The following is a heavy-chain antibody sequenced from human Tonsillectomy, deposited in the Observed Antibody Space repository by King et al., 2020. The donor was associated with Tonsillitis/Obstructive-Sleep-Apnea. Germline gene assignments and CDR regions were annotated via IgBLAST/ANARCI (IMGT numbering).Heavy chain of an antibody. V-gene: IGHV4-59*08. D-gene: IGHD3-22*01. CDR1: GGSISSYY. CDR2: IYYSGST. J-gene: IGHJ4*02. CDR3: ARRPRDSSGYYFDS. Sequence: VQLQESGPGLVKPSETLSLTCTVSGGSISSYYWSWIRQPPGKGLEWIGYIYYSGSTNYNPSLKSRVTISVDTSKNQFSLKLSSVTAADTAVYYCARRPRDSSGYYFDSWGQGTLVTVSS.